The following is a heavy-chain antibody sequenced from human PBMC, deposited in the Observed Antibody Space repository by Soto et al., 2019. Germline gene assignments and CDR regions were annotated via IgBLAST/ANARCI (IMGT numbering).Heavy chain of an antibody. Sequence: QVQLQQWGAGLLKPSETLSLTCAVYGGSFSGYYWSWIRQPPGKGLEWIGEINHSGSTNYNPSLKSRLTISVDTSKNQFSLKLSSVTAADTAVYYCARGLAVAWFDPWGQGTLVTVSS. CDR1: GGSFSGYY. D-gene: IGHD6-19*01. CDR2: INHSGST. V-gene: IGHV4-34*01. J-gene: IGHJ5*02. CDR3: ARGLAVAWFDP.